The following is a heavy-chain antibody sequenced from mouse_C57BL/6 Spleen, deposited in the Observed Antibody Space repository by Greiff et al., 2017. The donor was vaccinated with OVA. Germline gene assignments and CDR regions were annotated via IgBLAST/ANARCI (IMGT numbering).Heavy chain of an antibody. V-gene: IGHV14-1*01. CDR3: TTGVVATNFDV. CDR2: IDPEDGDT. J-gene: IGHJ1*03. D-gene: IGHD1-1*01. Sequence: EVQLQQSGAELVRPGASVKLSCTASGFNIKDYYMHWVKQRPEQGLEWIGRIDPEDGDTEYAPKFQGKATMTADTSSNTAYLQLSILTSEDTAVYYCTTGVVATNFDVWGTGTTVTVSS. CDR1: GFNIKDYY.